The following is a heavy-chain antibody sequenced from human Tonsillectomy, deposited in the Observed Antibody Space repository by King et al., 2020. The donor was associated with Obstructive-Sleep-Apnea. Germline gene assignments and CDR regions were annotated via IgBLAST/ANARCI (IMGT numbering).Heavy chain of an antibody. Sequence: QSGAEVKKPGESLKIHCKRPVYMFTTYVIGWARQHTGKGLEWMGIIYPHDSDTRYSPSFQGQVTISADKSISTAYLQWSSLKASDTALYYCARPAYDTSWGGFDFWGQGTLVTVSS. D-gene: IGHD3-16*01. CDR1: VYMFTTYV. CDR2: IYPHDSDT. CDR3: ARPAYDTSWGGFDF. J-gene: IGHJ4*02. V-gene: IGHV5-51*01.